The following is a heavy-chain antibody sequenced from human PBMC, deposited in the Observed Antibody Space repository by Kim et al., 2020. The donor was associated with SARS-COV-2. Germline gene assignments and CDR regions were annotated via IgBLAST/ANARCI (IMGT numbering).Heavy chain of an antibody. CDR3: AKRSAFDWLLGGGSSFFY. J-gene: IGHJ4*02. Sequence: GGSLRLSCAASGFTFSNYAMSWVRQAPGKGLEWVSSICGGGSSTYYADSVKGRFTISRDNSKNTLYLQMNSLRAEDTAVYYCAKRSAFDWLLGGGSSFFYCGQGDLGSVSS. CDR2: ICGGGSST. D-gene: IGHD3-9*01. V-gene: IGHV3-23*03. CDR1: GFTFSNYA.